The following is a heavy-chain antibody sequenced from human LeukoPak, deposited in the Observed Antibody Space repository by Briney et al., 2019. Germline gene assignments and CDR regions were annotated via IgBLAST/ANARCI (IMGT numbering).Heavy chain of an antibody. D-gene: IGHD6-19*01. CDR1: GGSISSYY. CDR2: IYYSGST. CDR3: ARLSYSSGWYGRDY. J-gene: IGHJ4*02. V-gene: IGHV4-59*08. Sequence: SETLSLTCTVSGGSISSYYWSWIRQPPGKGLEWIGYIYYSGSTNYNPSLKSRVTISVDTSKNQFSLKLSPVTAADTAVYYCARLSYSSGWYGRDYWGQGTLVTVSS.